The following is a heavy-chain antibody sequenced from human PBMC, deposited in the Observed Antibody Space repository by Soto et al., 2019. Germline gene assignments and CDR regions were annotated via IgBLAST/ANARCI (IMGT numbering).Heavy chain of an antibody. D-gene: IGHD1-1*01. V-gene: IGHV4-59*01. J-gene: IGHJ6*02. CDR2: IYYSGST. CDR3: ARDILITTTPGAYYYGMDV. Sequence: SETLSLTCTVSGGSISSYYWSWIRQPPGKGLEWIGYIYYSGSTNYNPSLKSRVTISVDTSKNQFSLKLSSVTAADTAVYYCARDILITTTPGAYYYGMDVWGQGTTVTVSS. CDR1: GGSISSYY.